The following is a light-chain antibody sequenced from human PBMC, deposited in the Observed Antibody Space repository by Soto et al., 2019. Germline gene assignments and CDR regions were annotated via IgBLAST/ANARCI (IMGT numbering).Light chain of an antibody. CDR1: SSDVGGYNF. CDR3: SSYTSSTTIYV. V-gene: IGLV2-14*03. CDR2: DVT. J-gene: IGLJ1*01. Sequence: QSALTQPASVSGSPGQSITISCTGTSSDVGGYNFVSWYQQHPGKAPILMISDVTNRPSGVSNRFSGSKSGNTASLTISGLQAEDEADYYCSSYTSSTTIYVFGTGTKVTVL.